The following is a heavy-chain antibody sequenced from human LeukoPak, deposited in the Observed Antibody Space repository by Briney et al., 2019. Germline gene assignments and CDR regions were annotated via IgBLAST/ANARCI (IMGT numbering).Heavy chain of an antibody. CDR1: GFTFHNHW. Sequence: PGGSLRLSCAASGFTFHNHWMHWVRQVPGKGLAWVARIDSDGSTTNYVDSVKGRFTIARDNAKNTLNLLMTSLRPDDTAIYYCASGYYYGDSFDYWGQGALVTVSS. CDR3: ASGYYYGDSFDY. J-gene: IGHJ4*02. V-gene: IGHV3-74*01. CDR2: IDSDGSTT. D-gene: IGHD3-10*01.